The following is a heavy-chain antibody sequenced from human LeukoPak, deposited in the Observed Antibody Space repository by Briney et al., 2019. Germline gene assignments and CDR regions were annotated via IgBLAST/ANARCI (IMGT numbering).Heavy chain of an antibody. CDR3: ARALDDFWSGYTNNRDAFDI. J-gene: IGHJ3*02. D-gene: IGHD3-3*01. CDR1: GYTFTGYH. V-gene: IGHV1-2*02. Sequence: GASVKVSCKASGYTFTGYHMHWVRQAPGQGLEWMGWINPNSGGTNYAQKFQGRVTMTRDTSISTAYMELSRLRSDDTAVYYCARALDDFWSGYTNNRDAFDIWGQGTMVTVSS. CDR2: INPNSGGT.